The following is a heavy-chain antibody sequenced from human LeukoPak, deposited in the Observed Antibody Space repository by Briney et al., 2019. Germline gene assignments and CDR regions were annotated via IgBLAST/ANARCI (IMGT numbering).Heavy chain of an antibody. V-gene: IGHV6-1*01. CDR2: TYYRYKWYN. J-gene: IGHJ6*02. CDR1: VDSVSGSSVG. CDR3: ARGSFLDV. Sequence: SHTLSPTCTISVDSVSGSSVGWNWSRHSPPTGLEWLGRTYYRYKWYNDYALSVKSRITINPDTSKNQFSLQLNSVTPEDTAVYYCARGSFLDVWGQGTTVTVSS.